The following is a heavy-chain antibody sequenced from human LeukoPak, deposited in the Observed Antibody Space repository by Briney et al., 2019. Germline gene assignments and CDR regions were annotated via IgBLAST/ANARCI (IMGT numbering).Heavy chain of an antibody. J-gene: IGHJ3*02. CDR2: IRTRAKSYTT. D-gene: IGHD3-22*01. V-gene: IGHV3-72*01. CDR3: ARVGDYYDTRGFSSEVFDI. Sequence: PGWSLPVSCAASRFTFSDHYMDWVRQAPGKGLEWVARIRTRAKSYTTLYAPSVRDRFSISRDDSTNSVYLQMNSLKTEDTAVYFCARVGDYYDTRGFSSEVFDIWGLGT. CDR1: RFTFSDHY.